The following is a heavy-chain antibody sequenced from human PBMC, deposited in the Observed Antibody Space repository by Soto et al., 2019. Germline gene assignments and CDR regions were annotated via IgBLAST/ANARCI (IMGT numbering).Heavy chain of an antibody. CDR2: IYYSGST. Sequence: QSQTLSLTCPVSGGSISSYYWSWIRQPPGKGLEWIGYIYYSGSTNYNPSLKSRFTISVDTSKNQFSLKLSSVTAADTAVYYCARGEAIYYYYMDVWGKGTTVTVSS. CDR3: ARGEAIYYYYMDV. J-gene: IGHJ6*03. D-gene: IGHD1-26*01. V-gene: IGHV4-59*01. CDR1: GGSISSYY.